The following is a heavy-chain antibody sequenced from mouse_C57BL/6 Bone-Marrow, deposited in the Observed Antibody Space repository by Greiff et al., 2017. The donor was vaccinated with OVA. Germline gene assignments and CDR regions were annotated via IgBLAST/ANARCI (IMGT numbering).Heavy chain of an antibody. D-gene: IGHD1-1*01. Sequence: QVQLQQSGAELVRPGTSVKVSCKASGYAFTHYLIEWVKQRPGQGLEWIGVINPGSGGTNYNEKFKGKATLTADKSSSTAYMQLSSLTSEDSAVYFCARSVTTVVANEYYFDYWGQGTTLTVSS. J-gene: IGHJ2*01. CDR3: ARSVTTVVANEYYFDY. V-gene: IGHV1-54*01. CDR1: GYAFTHYL. CDR2: INPGSGGT.